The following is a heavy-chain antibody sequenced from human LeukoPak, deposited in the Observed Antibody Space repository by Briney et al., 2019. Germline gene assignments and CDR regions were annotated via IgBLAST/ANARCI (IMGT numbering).Heavy chain of an antibody. CDR3: ARDSGSGSNDY. V-gene: IGHV1-3*01. J-gene: IGHJ4*02. Sequence: ASVKVSCTASGYTFTSYAIHRVRQAPGQRLEWMGWISAGNGNTKYSQNFQGRVTFISNTSATTAFMELSSLRSEDAAVYYCARDSGSGSNDYWGQGTLVTVSS. CDR2: ISAGNGNT. D-gene: IGHD1-26*01. CDR1: GYTFTSYA.